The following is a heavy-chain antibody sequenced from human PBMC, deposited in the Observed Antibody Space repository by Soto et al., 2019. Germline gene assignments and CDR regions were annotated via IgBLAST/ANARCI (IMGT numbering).Heavy chain of an antibody. J-gene: IGHJ4*02. D-gene: IGHD6-19*01. CDR3: AKGNTSGWYFFDY. V-gene: IGHV3-23*01. CDR1: GFTFSDCA. Sequence: GGSLRLSCGGSGFTFSDCAMSWVRQAPGKGLEWVSGISGTGRSTFYADSVKDRFTISRDNPKNTVYLQMTSLRAEDTAVYYCAKGNTSGWYFFDYWGQGTLVTVSS. CDR2: ISGTGRST.